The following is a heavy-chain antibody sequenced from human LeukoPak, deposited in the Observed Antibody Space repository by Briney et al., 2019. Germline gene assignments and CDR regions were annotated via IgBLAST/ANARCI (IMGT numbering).Heavy chain of an antibody. CDR3: ARAHNWKYGTFEY. Sequence: GGSLRLSCAASGFTFSSYEMNWVRQAPGKGLEWVSCISSSSSYIYYADSVKGRFTISRDNAKNSLYLQMNSLRAEDTAVYYCARAHNWKYGTFEYWGQETLVTVSS. J-gene: IGHJ4*02. CDR1: GFTFSSYE. D-gene: IGHD1-7*01. CDR2: ISSSSSYI. V-gene: IGHV3-21*01.